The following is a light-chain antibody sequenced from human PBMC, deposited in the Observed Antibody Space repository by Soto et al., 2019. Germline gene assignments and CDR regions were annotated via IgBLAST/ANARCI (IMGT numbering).Light chain of an antibody. CDR2: WAS. CDR1: QSVLYSSNNKNY. Sequence: QSVLYSSNNKNYLAWYQQKPGQPPKLLIYWASTRESGVPDRFSGSGSGTDFTLTISSLQAEDVAVYYCQQYYTPPWTFGQGTKVDIK. J-gene: IGKJ1*01. CDR3: QQYYTPPWT. V-gene: IGKV4-1*01.